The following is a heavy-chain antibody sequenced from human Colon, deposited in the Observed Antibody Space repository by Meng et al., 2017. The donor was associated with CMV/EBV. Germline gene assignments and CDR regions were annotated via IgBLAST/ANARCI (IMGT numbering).Heavy chain of an antibody. Sequence: QVHLVQSGAEVKKPGASVKVSCTASGYTFTDYYIHWVRQAPGQGLQWMGWNNPNSGGTHFAQKFQGWVTMTRDTSLGTAYLELRSLTSEDTAIYYCARLTSGGYWGQGTLVTVSS. J-gene: IGHJ4*02. D-gene: IGHD4/OR15-4a*01. CDR1: GYTFTDYY. V-gene: IGHV1-2*04. CDR2: NNPNSGGT. CDR3: ARLTSGGY.